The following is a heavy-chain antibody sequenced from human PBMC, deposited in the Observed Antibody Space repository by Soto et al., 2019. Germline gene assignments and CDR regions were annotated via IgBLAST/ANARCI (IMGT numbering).Heavy chain of an antibody. D-gene: IGHD3-3*02. CDR1: GSSINSSGHY. CDR2: MFYGVST. V-gene: IGHV4-39*01. CDR3: ARLPSRHLVDY. J-gene: IGHJ4*02. Sequence: SETLSLTCTVSGSSINSSGHYWVWIRQPPGKGLEWIGSMFYGVSTYYNPSLKSRVTVSVDTSKNQFSLSLRSVTAADTAVYYCARLPSRHLVDYWGQGTLVTVSS.